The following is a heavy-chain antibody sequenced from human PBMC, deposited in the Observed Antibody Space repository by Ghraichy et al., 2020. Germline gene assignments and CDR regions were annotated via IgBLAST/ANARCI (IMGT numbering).Heavy chain of an antibody. Sequence: SETLSLTCTVSGGSISSSSYYWGWIRQPPGKGLEWIGSIYYSGSTYYNPSLKSRVTISVDTSKNQFSLKLSSVTAADTAVYYCARRPGNWGGSYNYFDYWGQGTLVTVSS. D-gene: IGHD1-26*01. CDR3: ARRPGNWGGSYNYFDY. CDR1: GGSISSSSYY. CDR2: IYYSGST. V-gene: IGHV4-39*01. J-gene: IGHJ4*02.